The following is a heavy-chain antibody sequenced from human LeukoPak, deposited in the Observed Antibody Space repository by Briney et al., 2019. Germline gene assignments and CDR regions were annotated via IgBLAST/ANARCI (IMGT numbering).Heavy chain of an antibody. CDR3: VRGAYDSLYSYGNL. CDR2: ITNKGDST. J-gene: IGHJ5*02. D-gene: IGHD5-18*01. CDR1: GFPFSSYG. Sequence: PGGSLRLSCSASGFPFSSYGMYWVRQAPGKGLEYVSAITNKGDSTNYADSVKGRFTISRDNSKNTLYLQMSSLRPDDTAVYYCVRGAYDSLYSYGNLWGQGTQVTVSS. V-gene: IGHV3-64D*06.